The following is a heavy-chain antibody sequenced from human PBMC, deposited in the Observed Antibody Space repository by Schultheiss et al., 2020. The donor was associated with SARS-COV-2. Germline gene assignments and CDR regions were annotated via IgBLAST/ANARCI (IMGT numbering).Heavy chain of an antibody. CDR3: AISTAIIKGDWFDP. CDR2: IIPIFGTA. CDR1: GGTFSSFT. Sequence: SVKVSCKASGGTFSSFTISWVRQAPGQGLEWMGGIIPIFGTANYAQKFQGRVTITADESTSTAYMELSSLRSEDTAVYYCAISTAIIKGDWFDPWGQGTLVTVS. V-gene: IGHV1-69*13. D-gene: IGHD5-18*01. J-gene: IGHJ5*02.